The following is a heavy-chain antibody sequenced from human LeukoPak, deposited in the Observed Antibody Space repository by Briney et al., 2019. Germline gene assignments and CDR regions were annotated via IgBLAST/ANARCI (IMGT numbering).Heavy chain of an antibody. D-gene: IGHD6-13*01. CDR1: GFTFSSYA. CDR3: AKWRQQLVVRRSDFQH. V-gene: IGHV3-23*01. Sequence: PGGSLRLSCAASGFTFSSYAMSWVRQAPGKGLEWVSAISGSGGSTYYADSVKGRFTISRDNSKNTLYLQMNSLRAEDTAVYYCAKWRQQLVVRRSDFQHWGQGTLVTVSS. J-gene: IGHJ1*01. CDR2: ISGSGGST.